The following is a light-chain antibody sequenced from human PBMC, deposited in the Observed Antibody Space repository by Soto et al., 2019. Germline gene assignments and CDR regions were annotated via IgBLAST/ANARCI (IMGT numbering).Light chain of an antibody. J-gene: IGLJ2*01. Sequence: SVVTQPPSVSGAPGQRVTISCTGSSSNIGAGYDVHWYQQLPGTAPKLLIYGNSNRPSGVPDRFSGSKSGTSASLAITGLQAEDEADYYCQSYDSSLRVFGGGTKLTVL. CDR2: GNS. V-gene: IGLV1-40*01. CDR3: QSYDSSLRV. CDR1: SSNIGAGYD.